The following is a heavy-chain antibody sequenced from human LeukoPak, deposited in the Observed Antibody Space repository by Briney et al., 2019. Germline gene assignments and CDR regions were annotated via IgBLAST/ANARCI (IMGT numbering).Heavy chain of an antibody. Sequence: PGGSLRLSCAASRFTFSSHWMNWVRQAPGKGLEWVANRKEDGSEKYYVDSVKGRFTISRDNAKNSLCLQMNSLRAEDTAIYYCVRSGGYWGQGTLVTVSS. D-gene: IGHD1-26*01. J-gene: IGHJ4*02. CDR1: RFTFSSHW. CDR2: RKEDGSEK. V-gene: IGHV3-7*05. CDR3: VRSGGY.